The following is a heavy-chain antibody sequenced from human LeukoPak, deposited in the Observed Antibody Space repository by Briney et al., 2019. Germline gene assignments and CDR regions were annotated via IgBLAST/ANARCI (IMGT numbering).Heavy chain of an antibody. CDR1: GFTFSSYK. V-gene: IGHV3-7*03. Sequence: GGSLRLSCAASGFTFSSYKMSWVRQAPGKGLEWLANIKQDGSEKYYVDSVKGRFTISRDNAKNSLYLQMNSLRAEDTAVYYCARENYYGSGSYCFDYWGQGTLVTVSS. CDR3: ARENYYGSGSYCFDY. CDR2: IKQDGSEK. J-gene: IGHJ4*02. D-gene: IGHD3-10*01.